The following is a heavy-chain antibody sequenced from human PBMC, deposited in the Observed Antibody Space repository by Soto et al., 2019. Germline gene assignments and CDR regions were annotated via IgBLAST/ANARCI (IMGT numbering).Heavy chain of an antibody. CDR3: AKDHGPYSGSYSKSFFDY. CDR1: GGTFRSYT. V-gene: IGHV1-69*04. CDR2: IIPILGIA. Sequence: ASVKVSCKASGGTFRSYTISWVRQAPGQGLEWMGRIIPILGIANYAQKFQGRVTITADKSTSTAYMELSSLRAEDTAVYYCAKDHGPYSGSYSKSFFDYWGQGTLVTVSS. J-gene: IGHJ4*02. D-gene: IGHD1-26*01.